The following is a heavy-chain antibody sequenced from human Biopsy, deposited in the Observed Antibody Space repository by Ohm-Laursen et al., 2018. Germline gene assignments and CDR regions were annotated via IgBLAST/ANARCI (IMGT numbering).Heavy chain of an antibody. J-gene: IGHJ4*02. V-gene: IGHV3-73*01. CDR3: TTYDNSGDYRDY. Sequence: GSLRLSRAASGFTFGDSAMHWVRRASGKGLEWIGRIRSKVNNYATAYAASVTGRFTISRDDSKNTAYLQMNSLKTEDTAVYYCTTYDNSGDYRDYWGQGTQVTVSS. CDR1: GFTFGDSA. CDR2: IRSKVNNYAT. D-gene: IGHD4-23*01.